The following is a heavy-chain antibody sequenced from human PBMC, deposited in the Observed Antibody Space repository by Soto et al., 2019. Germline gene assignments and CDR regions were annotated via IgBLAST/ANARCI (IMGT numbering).Heavy chain of an antibody. CDR1: GFTFSSYA. V-gene: IGHV3-23*01. CDR2: ISGSGDST. D-gene: IGHD6-6*01. CDR3: AQVTWQLVPTHYFHY. Sequence: EVQLLESGGGLVQPGGSLRLSCAASGFTFSSYAIHWVRQAPGEGLEWVSGISGSGDSTSYTDSVKGRFTISRDNSKNTLNIQMNSLRAEDKDVYYCAQVTWQLVPTHYFHYWGQGTLVTVSS. J-gene: IGHJ4*02.